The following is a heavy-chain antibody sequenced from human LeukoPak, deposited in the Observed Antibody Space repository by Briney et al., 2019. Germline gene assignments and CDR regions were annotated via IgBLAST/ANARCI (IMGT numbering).Heavy chain of an antibody. CDR1: GGSISSSSYY. D-gene: IGHD6-19*01. J-gene: IGHJ4*02. Sequence: PSXXLSLTCTVSGGSISSSSYYWGWIRQPPGKGLEWIGSIYYSGSTYYNPSLKSRVTIPVDTSKNQFSLKLSSVTAADTAVYYCARIAYSSGVNMDYWGQGTLVTVSS. CDR3: ARIAYSSGVNMDY. CDR2: IYYSGST. V-gene: IGHV4-39*01.